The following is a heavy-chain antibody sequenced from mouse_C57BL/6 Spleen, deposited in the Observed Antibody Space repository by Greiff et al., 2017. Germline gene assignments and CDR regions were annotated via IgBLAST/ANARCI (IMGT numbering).Heavy chain of an antibody. CDR1: GFSLSTFGMG. D-gene: IGHD1-1*01. CDR2: IWWDDDK. V-gene: IGHV8-8*01. J-gene: IGHJ2*01. CDR3: ARIGGRYYGSSYDYFDY. Sequence: QVTLKVCGPGILQPSQTLSLTCSFSGFSLSTFGMGVGWIRQPSGKGLEWLAHIWWDDDKYSNPALKSRLTISKDTSKNQVFLKIANVDTADTATYYCARIGGRYYGSSYDYFDYWGQGTTLTVSS.